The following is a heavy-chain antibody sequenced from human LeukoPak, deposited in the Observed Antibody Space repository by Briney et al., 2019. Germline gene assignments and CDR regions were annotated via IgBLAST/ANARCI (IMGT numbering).Heavy chain of an antibody. CDR3: AKDLVFYYDSSGYYGDAFDI. CDR2: ISGSGGST. J-gene: IGHJ3*02. D-gene: IGHD3-22*01. Sequence: GGSLRLSCADSGFTFSSYAMSWVRQAPGKGLEWVSAISGSGGSTYYADSVKGRFTISRDNSKNTLYLQMNSLRAEDTAVYYCAKDLVFYYDSSGYYGDAFDIWGQGTMVTVSS. CDR1: GFTFSSYA. V-gene: IGHV3-23*01.